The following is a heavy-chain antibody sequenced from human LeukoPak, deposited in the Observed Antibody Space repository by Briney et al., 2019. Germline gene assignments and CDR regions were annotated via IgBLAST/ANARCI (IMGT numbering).Heavy chain of an antibody. CDR3: ASGYSSSWYWENWFDP. CDR1: GFTFSSYA. D-gene: IGHD6-13*01. J-gene: IGHJ5*02. Sequence: GGSLRLSCAASGFTFSSYAMHWVRQAPGKGLEGVAVISYDGSNKYYADSVKGRFTISRDNSKNTLYLQMNSLRAEDTAVYYCASGYSSSWYWENWFDPWGQGTLVTVSS. V-gene: IGHV3-30-3*01. CDR2: ISYDGSNK.